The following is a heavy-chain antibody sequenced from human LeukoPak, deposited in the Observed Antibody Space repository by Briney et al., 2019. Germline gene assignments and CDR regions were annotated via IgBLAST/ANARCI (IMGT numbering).Heavy chain of an antibody. CDR3: ARAGGSSWYGTPAWFDP. V-gene: IGHV1-46*01. Sequence: GASVKVSCKASGYTFTSYYMHWVRQAPGQGLEWMGIINPSGGSTSYAQKFQGRVTMTRDMSTSTVYMELSSLGSEDTAVYYCARAGGSSWYGTPAWFDPWGQGTLVTVSS. CDR2: INPSGGST. D-gene: IGHD6-13*01. CDR1: GYTFTSYY. J-gene: IGHJ5*02.